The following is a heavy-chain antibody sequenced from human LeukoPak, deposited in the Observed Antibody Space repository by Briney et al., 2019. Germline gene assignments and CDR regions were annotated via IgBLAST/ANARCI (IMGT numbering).Heavy chain of an antibody. D-gene: IGHD5-18*01. J-gene: IGHJ4*02. Sequence: ASVKVSCKASGYTFTGYYMHWVRQAPGQGLEWMGWINPNSGGTNYAQKFQGRVTMTRDTSISTAYMELSSLRSEDTAVYYCASPGYSYGLSFDYWGQGTLVIVSS. CDR2: INPNSGGT. CDR1: GYTFTGYY. V-gene: IGHV1-2*02. CDR3: ASPGYSYGLSFDY.